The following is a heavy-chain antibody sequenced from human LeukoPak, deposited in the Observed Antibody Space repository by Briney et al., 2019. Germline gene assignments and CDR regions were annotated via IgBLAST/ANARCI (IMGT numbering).Heavy chain of an antibody. CDR1: GVTFSSYA. V-gene: IGHV3-30*04. D-gene: IGHD2-15*01. Sequence: GRSLRLSCAASGVTFSSYAMHWVCQAPGKGLEWVAVISYDGSNKYYADSVKGRFTISRDNSKNTLYLQMNSLRAEDTAVYYCASQGVLVVATAFSPQFYGMDVWGQGTTVTVSS. CDR2: ISYDGSNK. J-gene: IGHJ6*02. CDR3: ASQGVLVVATAFSPQFYGMDV.